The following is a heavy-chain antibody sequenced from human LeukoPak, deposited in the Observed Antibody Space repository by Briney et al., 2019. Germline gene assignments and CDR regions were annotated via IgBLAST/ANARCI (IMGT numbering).Heavy chain of an antibody. D-gene: IGHD6-6*01. Sequence: GGSLRLSCAASGFTFSGSAMHWVRQASGKGLDRVARIRSKANSYATAYAASVKGRFTISRDDSKNTAYLQMNSLKTEDTAVYYCTRQAEYSSSSMGYYYGMDVWGQGTTVTVSS. CDR3: TRQAEYSSSSMGYYYGMDV. CDR1: GFTFSGSA. CDR2: IRSKANSYAT. J-gene: IGHJ6*02. V-gene: IGHV3-73*01.